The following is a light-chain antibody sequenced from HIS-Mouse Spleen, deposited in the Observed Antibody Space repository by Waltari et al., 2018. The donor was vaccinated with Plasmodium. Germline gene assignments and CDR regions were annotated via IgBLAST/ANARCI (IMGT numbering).Light chain of an antibody. Sequence: SYELTQPPSVSVSPGQTASITCSGDTLANKYAYWYQQKPGQAPVLVVYDDSDRPSGIPERFSGSSSGKMATLTISRVEVGDEADYYCQVWDSSSDHVVFGGGTKLTVL. CDR1: TLANKY. J-gene: IGLJ2*01. CDR2: DDS. V-gene: IGLV3-21*02. CDR3: QVWDSSSDHVV.